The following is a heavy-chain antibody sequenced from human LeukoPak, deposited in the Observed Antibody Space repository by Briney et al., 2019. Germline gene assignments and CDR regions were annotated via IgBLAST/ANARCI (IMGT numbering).Heavy chain of an antibody. V-gene: IGHV6-1*01. CDR1: GDSVSSNSAA. CDR2: TYYRSKWYN. D-gene: IGHD2-15*01. Sequence: SQTLSLTCAISGDSVSSNSAAWNWIRQPPSRGLEWLGRTYYRSKWYNDYAVSVKSRITINSDTSKNQFSLQLNSVTPEDTAVYYCARDREEGYCSGGSCALYYYGMDVWGQGTTVTVSS. J-gene: IGHJ6*02. CDR3: ARDREEGYCSGGSCALYYYGMDV.